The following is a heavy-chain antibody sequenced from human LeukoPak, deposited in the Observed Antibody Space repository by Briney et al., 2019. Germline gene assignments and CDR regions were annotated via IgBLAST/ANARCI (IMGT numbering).Heavy chain of an antibody. CDR1: GGTFSSYA. Sequence: SVKVSCKASGGTFSSYAISWVRQAPGQGLEWMGGIIPIFGTANYAQKFQGGVTITADESTSTAYMELSSLRSEDTAVYYCASLFADFWSGYNSNWFDPWGQGTLVTVSS. D-gene: IGHD3-3*01. V-gene: IGHV1-69*13. CDR3: ASLFADFWSGYNSNWFDP. CDR2: IIPIFGTA. J-gene: IGHJ5*02.